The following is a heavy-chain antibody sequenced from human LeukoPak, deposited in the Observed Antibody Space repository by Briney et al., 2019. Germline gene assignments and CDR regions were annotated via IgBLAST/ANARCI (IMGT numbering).Heavy chain of an antibody. J-gene: IGHJ4*02. CDR2: ISSSGSTI. CDR3: ARDPSDCSSTRCYGNY. CDR1: GFTFSSYE. Sequence: GGSLRLSCAASGFTFSSYEMNWVRQAPGKGLEWVSYISSSGSTIYYADSVKGRFTISRDNAKDSLDLQMNSLRAEDTAVYYCARDPSDCSSTRCYGNYWGQGTLVTVSS. V-gene: IGHV3-48*03. D-gene: IGHD2-2*01.